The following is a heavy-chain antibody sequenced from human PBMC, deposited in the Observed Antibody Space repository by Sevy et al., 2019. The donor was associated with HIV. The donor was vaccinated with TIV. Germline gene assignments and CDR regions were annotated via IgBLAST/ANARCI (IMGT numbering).Heavy chain of an antibody. CDR1: GFIFSSFV. CDR3: AKDYSTGWYGYYYGMDV. D-gene: IGHD6-19*01. Sequence: GGSLRLSCAASGFIFSSFVMHWVRQAPGKGLEWVAFIHYKGSDKYYADAVKGRYTISRDNSKNTVYLQMSSLRAEDTAVYYCAKDYSTGWYGYYYGMDVRGQGTTVTVSS. J-gene: IGHJ6*02. CDR2: IHYKGSDK. V-gene: IGHV3-30*02.